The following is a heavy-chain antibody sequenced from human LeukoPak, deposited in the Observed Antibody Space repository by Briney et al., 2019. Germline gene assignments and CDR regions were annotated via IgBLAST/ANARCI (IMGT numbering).Heavy chain of an antibody. J-gene: IGHJ4*02. Sequence: GGSLRLSCAASGFTFSSYSMNWVRQAPGKGLEWVSYISSSSSTIYYADSVKGRFTISRDNAKNSLYLQMNSLRAEDTAVYYCARRGTAPRTGRGYWGKGTLVTVSS. CDR3: ARRGTAPRTGRGY. CDR2: ISSSSSTI. CDR1: GFTFSSYS. D-gene: IGHD1-14*01. V-gene: IGHV3-48*04.